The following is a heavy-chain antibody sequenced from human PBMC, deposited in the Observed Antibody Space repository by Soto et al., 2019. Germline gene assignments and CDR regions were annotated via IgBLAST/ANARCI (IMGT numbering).Heavy chain of an antibody. CDR1: GFTFSSYA. CDR2: ISGSGGST. J-gene: IGHJ4*02. Sequence: GESLKISCAASGFTFSSYAMSWVRQAPGKGLEWVSAISGSGGSTYYADSVKGRFTISRDNSKNTLYLQMNSLRAEDTAVYYCAKDLGVRGVDFDYWGQGTLVTVSS. V-gene: IGHV3-23*01. D-gene: IGHD3-10*01. CDR3: AKDLGVRGVDFDY.